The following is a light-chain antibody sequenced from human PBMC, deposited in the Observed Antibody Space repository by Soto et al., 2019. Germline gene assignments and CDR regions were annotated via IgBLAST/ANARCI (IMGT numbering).Light chain of an antibody. CDR1: QSVRSSY. CDR3: QQYGRSPMFT. V-gene: IGKV3-20*01. J-gene: IGKJ2*01. CDR2: GAS. Sequence: ELVLTQSPGTLSLPPGERATLSCRASQSVRSSYLAWYQQKFGQAPRLLIYGASRGAAGIPDRFSGSGSGTDFTLTISRLEPEDFAVYFCQQYGRSPMFTFGQGTKVDIK.